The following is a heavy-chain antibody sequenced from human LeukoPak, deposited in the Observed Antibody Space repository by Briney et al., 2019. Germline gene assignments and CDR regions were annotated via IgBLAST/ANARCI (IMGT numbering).Heavy chain of an antibody. CDR3: ARDPYDSSGSDLERYGMDV. Sequence: ASVKVSCKASGYTFTSFFMHWVRHAPGQGLEWMGIINPSGGSTSYAQKSQGRVTMTRDTSTSTVYMELSSLRSEDTAVYYCARDPYDSSGSDLERYGMDVWGQGTTVTVSS. V-gene: IGHV1-46*01. CDR2: INPSGGST. J-gene: IGHJ6*02. D-gene: IGHD3-22*01. CDR1: GYTFTSFF.